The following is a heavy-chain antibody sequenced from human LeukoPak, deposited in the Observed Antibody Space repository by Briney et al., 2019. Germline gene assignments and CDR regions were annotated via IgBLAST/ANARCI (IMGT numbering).Heavy chain of an antibody. Sequence: GGSLRLPCAVSGFTFSSNSMNWVRQAPGKGLEWVSSISSSGSNISYADSVKGRFTISRDNAKNSLYLQMNSLRAEDTAVYYCAGRFGFDFWGQGTLVTVSS. J-gene: IGHJ4*02. D-gene: IGHD3-16*01. CDR1: GFTFSSNS. V-gene: IGHV3-21*01. CDR2: ISSSGSNI. CDR3: AGRFGFDF.